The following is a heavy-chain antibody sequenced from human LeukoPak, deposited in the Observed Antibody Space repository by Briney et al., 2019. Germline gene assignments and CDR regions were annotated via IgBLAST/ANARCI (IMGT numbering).Heavy chain of an antibody. CDR1: GFTFINYR. Sequence: GGSLRLSCAASGFTFINYRMHWVRQAPGEGLVWVSRIITDGSVTSYADSVKGRFTISRDNAKNTLYLQMNSLRAEDTAVYYCARGSSGNKFDYWGQGTLVTVSS. D-gene: IGHD3-3*01. V-gene: IGHV3-74*01. CDR2: IITDGSVT. J-gene: IGHJ4*02. CDR3: ARGSSGNKFDY.